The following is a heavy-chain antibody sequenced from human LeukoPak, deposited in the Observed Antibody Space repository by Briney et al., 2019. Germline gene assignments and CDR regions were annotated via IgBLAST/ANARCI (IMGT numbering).Heavy chain of an antibody. CDR1: GFTFSSYS. V-gene: IGHV3-21*01. CDR2: ISSSSSYI. Sequence: PGGPLRLSCAASGFTFSSYSMNWVRQAPGKGLEWVSSISSSSSYIYYADSVKGRSTISRDNAKNSLYLQMNSLRAEDTAVYYCARLSSGWYLWFDPWGQGTLVTVSS. CDR3: ARLSSGWYLWFDP. D-gene: IGHD6-19*01. J-gene: IGHJ5*02.